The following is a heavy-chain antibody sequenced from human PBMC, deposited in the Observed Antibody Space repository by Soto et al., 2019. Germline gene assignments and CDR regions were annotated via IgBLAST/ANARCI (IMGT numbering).Heavy chain of an antibody. Sequence: ASVTVSCTASGYTFTSYGSSWVRQAPGQGLEWMGWISIYNGDTYYVQKLQGRVTVTTDTSTSTAYMELRSLRSDDTAVYYCARGGLYSGSYHDYWGQGTLVT. J-gene: IGHJ4*02. CDR1: GYTFTSYG. CDR2: ISIYNGDT. V-gene: IGHV1-18*01. CDR3: ARGGLYSGSYHDY. D-gene: IGHD1-26*01.